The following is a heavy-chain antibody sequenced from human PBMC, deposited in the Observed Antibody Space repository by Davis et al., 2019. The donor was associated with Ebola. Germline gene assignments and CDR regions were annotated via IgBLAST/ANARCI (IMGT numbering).Heavy chain of an antibody. Sequence: GESLKISCAASGFTFDDYAMHWVRQAPGKGLEWVSSISSSSSYIYYADSVKGRFTISRDNAKNSLYLQMNSLRAEDTAVYYCARDPPYYGSGTWGQGTLVTVSS. CDR2: ISSSSSYI. D-gene: IGHD3-10*01. V-gene: IGHV3-21*01. J-gene: IGHJ4*02. CDR3: ARDPPYYGSGT. CDR1: GFTFDDYA.